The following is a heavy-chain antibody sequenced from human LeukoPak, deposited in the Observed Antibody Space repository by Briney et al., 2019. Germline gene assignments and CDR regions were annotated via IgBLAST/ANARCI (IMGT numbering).Heavy chain of an antibody. CDR3: TTYYDSGPSKD. CDR2: INKNGGDQ. V-gene: IGHV3-7*05. D-gene: IGHD3-22*01. Sequence: GGSLRLSCAASGFTFSSYWMTWVRQAPGKGLEWVANINKNGGDQYYGDSVKGRFTISRDNTKNSLYLQMNSLRAEDTAMYYCTTYYDSGPSKDWGQGTLVTVSS. CDR1: GFTFSSYW. J-gene: IGHJ4*02.